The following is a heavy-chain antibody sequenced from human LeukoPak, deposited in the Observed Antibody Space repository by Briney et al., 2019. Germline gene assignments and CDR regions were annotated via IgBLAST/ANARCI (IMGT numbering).Heavy chain of an antibody. D-gene: IGHD3-22*01. CDR1: GDSISSGDYY. J-gene: IGHJ3*02. Sequence: SETLSLTCTVSGDSISSGDYYWSWIRQPAGKGLEWIGRISSSGSTNYNPSLKSRITISVNTSKNQFSLKLSSVTAADTAVYFCARGPYSYDSSGAFDIWGQGTMVTVSS. CDR3: ARGPYSYDSSGAFDI. V-gene: IGHV4-61*02. CDR2: ISSSGST.